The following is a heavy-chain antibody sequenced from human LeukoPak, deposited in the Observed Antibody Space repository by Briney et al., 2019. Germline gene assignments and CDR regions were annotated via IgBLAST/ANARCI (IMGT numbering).Heavy chain of an antibody. J-gene: IGHJ4*02. CDR2: IYHSGSI. CDR1: GVSITSGNW. CDR3: WHSGYESGLDY. D-gene: IGHD5-12*01. V-gene: IGHV4-4*02. Sequence: PSETLSLTCGVSGVSITSGNWWSWVRQPPGKGLEWIGEIYHSGSINYNPSLKSRVTISVDKSKNQFPLKLNSVTAADTAVYYCWHSGYESGLDYWGQGALVTVSS.